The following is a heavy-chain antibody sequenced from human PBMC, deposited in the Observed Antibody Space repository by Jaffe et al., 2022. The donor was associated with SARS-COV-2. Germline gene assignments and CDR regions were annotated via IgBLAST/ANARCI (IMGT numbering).Heavy chain of an antibody. CDR2: IKSKTDGGTT. CDR1: GFTFSNAW. J-gene: IGHJ6*02. CDR3: TTGLDTEYYYYYYGMDV. Sequence: EVQLVESGGGLVKPGGSLRLSCAASGFTFSNAWMSWVRQAPGKGLEWVGRIKSKTDGGTTDYAAPVKGRFTISRDDSKNTLYLQMNSLKTEDTAVYYCTTGLDTEYYYYYYGMDVWGQGTTVTVSS. D-gene: IGHD5-18*01. V-gene: IGHV3-15*01.